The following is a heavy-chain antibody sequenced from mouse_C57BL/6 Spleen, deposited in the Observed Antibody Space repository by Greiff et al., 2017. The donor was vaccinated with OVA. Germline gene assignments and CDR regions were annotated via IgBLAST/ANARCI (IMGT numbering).Heavy chain of an antibody. V-gene: IGHV1-82*01. Sequence: LVESGPELVKPGASVKISCKASGYAFSSSWMNWVKQRPGKGLEWIGRIYPGDGDTNYNGKFKGKATLTADKSSSTAYMQLSSLTSEDSAVYFCARPYYYGSSYGYAMDYWGQGTSVTVSS. D-gene: IGHD1-1*01. J-gene: IGHJ4*01. CDR3: ARPYYYGSSYGYAMDY. CDR2: IYPGDGDT. CDR1: GYAFSSSW.